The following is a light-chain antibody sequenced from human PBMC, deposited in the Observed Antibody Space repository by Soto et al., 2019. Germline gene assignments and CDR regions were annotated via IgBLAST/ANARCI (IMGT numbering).Light chain of an antibody. Sequence: QSVLTQPASVSGSPGQSITISCTGTSSDVGSYNTVSWYQQHPGKAPKLMIFEDTERPSGVFHRFSASKSGNTAYLSISGLQAEDEAYYYCCSSAGDTLVVFGGGTKVTVL. CDR1: SSDVGSYNT. CDR3: CSSAGDTLVV. V-gene: IGLV2-23*01. J-gene: IGLJ2*01. CDR2: EDT.